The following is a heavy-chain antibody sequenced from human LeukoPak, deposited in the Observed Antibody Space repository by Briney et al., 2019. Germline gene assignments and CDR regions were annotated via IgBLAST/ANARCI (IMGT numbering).Heavy chain of an antibody. V-gene: IGHV4-34*01. D-gene: IGHD2-15*01. J-gene: IGHJ4*02. CDR1: GGSFSGYY. Sequence: PSETLTLTCAVYGGSFSGYYWSWIRQPPGKGLEWIGEINHSGSTNYNPSLKSRVTISVDTSKNQFSLKLSSVTAADTAVYYCARSDIVVVVADTLRYDSNCYYVHWGRKTLVTVSS. CDR2: INHSGST. CDR3: ARSDIVVVVADTLRYDSNCYYVH.